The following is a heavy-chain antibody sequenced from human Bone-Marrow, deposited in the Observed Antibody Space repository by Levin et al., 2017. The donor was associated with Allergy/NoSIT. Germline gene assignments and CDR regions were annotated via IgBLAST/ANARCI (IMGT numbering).Heavy chain of an antibody. CDR1: GYRFTTYH. Sequence: GESLKISCKASGYRFTTYHIQWVRQAPGQGLEWMGMINPSGGKTTYSQNFQGRVTVTRDTSTNTVYMELNSLTSNDTAVYFCARESFGESGGYVPTNWFDPWGHGTLVIVS. CDR3: ARESFGESGGYVPTNWFDP. CDR2: INPSGGKT. D-gene: IGHD5-12*01. J-gene: IGHJ5*02. V-gene: IGHV1-46*01.